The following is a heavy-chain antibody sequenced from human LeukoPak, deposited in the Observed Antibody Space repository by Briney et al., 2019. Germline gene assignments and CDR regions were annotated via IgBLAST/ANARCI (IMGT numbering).Heavy chain of an antibody. CDR3: AGHSTISHDTFDT. Sequence: SQTLSLTCAISGVSVSSNSAAWNWIRQSPSRGLEWLGRTYDRSNWYFDYAQSVKSRITINADTSKNQFSLLLNSVTPDDTAVYYCAGHSTISHDTFDTWGQGTIMTVSS. CDR2: TYDRSNWYF. D-gene: IGHD5-18*01. CDR1: GVSVSSNSAA. J-gene: IGHJ3*02. V-gene: IGHV6-1*01.